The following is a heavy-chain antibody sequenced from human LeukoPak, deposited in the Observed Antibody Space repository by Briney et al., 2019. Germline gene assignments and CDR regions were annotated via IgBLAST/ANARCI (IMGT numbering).Heavy chain of an antibody. Sequence: PSETLSLTCAVSGGSISHYYCSWIRQPPGKGLEWLGYIHYSGYTNYNPSLKSRVTISVDTSKNQFSLNLSSVTAADTAVYYCARHWGSDWYFDLWGRGTLVTVSS. CDR1: GGSISHYY. D-gene: IGHD7-27*01. CDR3: ARHWGSDWYFDL. J-gene: IGHJ2*01. V-gene: IGHV4-59*01. CDR2: IHYSGYT.